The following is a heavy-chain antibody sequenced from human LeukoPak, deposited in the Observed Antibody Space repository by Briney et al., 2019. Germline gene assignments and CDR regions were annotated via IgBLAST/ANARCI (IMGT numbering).Heavy chain of an antibody. CDR2: ISSSSSFI. Sequence: GGSLRLSCAGSGFNFSSYSMSWVRQAPWKGLEFVSSISSSSSFIYYADSVKGRFTISRDNAKKSVSLQMNSLRADDTDVYYCARGGANFDYWGQGTLVTVSS. CDR3: ARGGANFDY. V-gene: IGHV3-21*01. CDR1: GFNFSSYS. J-gene: IGHJ4*02. D-gene: IGHD3-16*01.